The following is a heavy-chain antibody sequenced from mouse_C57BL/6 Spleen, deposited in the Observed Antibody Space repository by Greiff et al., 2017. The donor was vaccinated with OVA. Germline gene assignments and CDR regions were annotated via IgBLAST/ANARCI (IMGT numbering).Heavy chain of an antibody. CDR2: INPGSGGT. CDR3: ARDHYYGSSYIYYYAMDY. J-gene: IGHJ4*01. CDR1: GYAFTNYL. V-gene: IGHV1-54*01. D-gene: IGHD1-1*01. Sequence: VVRPGTSVKVSCKASGYAFTNYLIEWVKQRPGQGLEWIGVINPGSGGTNYNEKFKGKATLTADKSSSTAYMQLSSLTSEDSAVYFCARDHYYGSSYIYYYAMDYWGQGTSVTVSS.